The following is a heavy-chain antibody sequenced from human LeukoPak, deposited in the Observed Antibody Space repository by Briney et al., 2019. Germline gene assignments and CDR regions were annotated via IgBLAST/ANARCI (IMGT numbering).Heavy chain of an antibody. CDR3: AREGWLGKYGAYLVGGLDV. V-gene: IGHV3-74*01. CDR2: INSDGSST. J-gene: IGHJ6*02. CDR1: GFTFSSYA. Sequence: GGSLRLSCAASGFTFSSYAMSWVRQAPGKGLVWVSRINSDGSSTSYADSVKGRFTISRDNAKNTLYLQMNSLRAEDTAVYYCAREGWLGKYGAYLVGGLDVWGQGTTVTVSS. D-gene: IGHD4-17*01.